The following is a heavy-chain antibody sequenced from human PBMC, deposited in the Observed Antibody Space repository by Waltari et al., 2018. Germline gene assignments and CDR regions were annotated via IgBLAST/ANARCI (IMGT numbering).Heavy chain of an antibody. Sequence: LVQSGAEVKKPGASVKVSCKASGYTFPGYAILWVRQAPGQGLEWMGRINPKNGDTHYAQKFQGRVAMTTDTSTNTAFMELHSLRSDDTAVYYCLRDSSGSHFDYWGQGTLVTVSS. V-gene: IGHV1-2*06. CDR3: LRDSSGSHFDY. CDR1: GYTFPGYA. D-gene: IGHD3-22*01. CDR2: INPKNGDT. J-gene: IGHJ4*02.